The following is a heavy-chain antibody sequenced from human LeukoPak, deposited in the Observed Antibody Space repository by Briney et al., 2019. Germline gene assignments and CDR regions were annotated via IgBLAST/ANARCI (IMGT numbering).Heavy chain of an antibody. CDR2: ISRSGSTP. CDR3: ARGDYGGNSNLFDY. Sequence: PGGSLRLSCAASGFTFSSYGMHWVRQAQGQGLEWVAAISRSGSTPYYTASVKGRFTISRDNSKNTLYLQMNSLRAEDTAVYYCARGDYGGNSNLFDYWGQGTLVTVSS. V-gene: IGHV3-23*01. J-gene: IGHJ4*02. CDR1: GFTFSSYG. D-gene: IGHD4-23*01.